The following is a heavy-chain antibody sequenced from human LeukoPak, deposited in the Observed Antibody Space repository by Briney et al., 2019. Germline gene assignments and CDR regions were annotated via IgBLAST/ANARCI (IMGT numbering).Heavy chain of an antibody. V-gene: IGHV1-2*04. Sequence: ASVKVSCKASGYAFTSYAMHWVRQAPGQGLEWMGWINPNSGGTNYAQKFQGWVTMTRDTSISTAYMELSRLRSDDTAVYYCARVGPPFGSSGWYYFDYWGQGTLVTVSS. CDR2: INPNSGGT. CDR3: ARVGPPFGSSGWYYFDY. D-gene: IGHD6-19*01. J-gene: IGHJ4*02. CDR1: GYAFTSYA.